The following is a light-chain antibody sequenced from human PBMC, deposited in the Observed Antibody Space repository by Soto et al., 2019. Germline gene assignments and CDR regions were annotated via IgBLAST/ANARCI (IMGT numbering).Light chain of an antibody. CDR3: QQSGSSPLT. V-gene: IGKV3-20*01. CDR2: GAS. J-gene: IGKJ4*01. Sequence: EIVLTQSPGTLSLSPGERATLSCRASQSVSNSYLAWYQQKPGQAPRLLIYGASSRATGIPERFSGSGSGKEFTLTISRLEPEDFAVYYCQQSGSSPLTFGGGTKVEIK. CDR1: QSVSNSY.